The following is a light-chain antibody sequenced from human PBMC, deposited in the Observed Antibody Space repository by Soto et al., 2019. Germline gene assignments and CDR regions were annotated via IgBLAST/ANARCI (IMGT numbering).Light chain of an antibody. CDR2: GAS. V-gene: IGKV3-20*01. CDR1: QRVTSTY. CDR3: QQYGRSPTT. J-gene: IGKJ1*01. Sequence: EIVLTQSPGTLSLSPGERATLSCRASQRVTSTYLAWYQQKPGQTPRLLVYGASSRATGIPDRFSGSGSGTDFTLTISRLEPEDFAVYYCQQYGRSPTTFGQGTKVDIK.